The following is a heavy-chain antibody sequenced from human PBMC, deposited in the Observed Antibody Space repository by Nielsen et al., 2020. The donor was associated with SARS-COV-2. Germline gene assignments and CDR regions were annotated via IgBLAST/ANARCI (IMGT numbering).Heavy chain of an antibody. CDR1: GFTFDDYG. CDR2: IGQFESVT. D-gene: IGHD6-13*01. Sequence: GGSLRLSCAASGFTFDDYGMSWVRQAPGKGLEWVSAIGQFESVTFYANSVKGRFTISRDNAKNSLYLQMNSLRAEDTALYYCAKTGSSWADAFDIWGQGTMVTVSS. CDR3: AKTGSSWADAFDI. V-gene: IGHV3-20*04. J-gene: IGHJ3*02.